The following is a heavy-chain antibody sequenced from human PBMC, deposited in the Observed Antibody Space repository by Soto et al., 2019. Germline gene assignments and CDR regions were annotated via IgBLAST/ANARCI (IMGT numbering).Heavy chain of an antibody. V-gene: IGHV4-34*01. J-gene: IGHJ5*02. CDR2: INHSGST. Sequence: QVQLQQWGAGLLKPSETLSLTCAVYGGSFSGYYWSWIRQPPGKGLEWIGEINHSGSTNYNPSLKSRVTISVDTSKNQFSLKLSSVTAADTAVYYCARGVAIVVVPAARRAWFDPWGQGTLVTVSS. CDR3: ARGVAIVVVPAARRAWFDP. CDR1: GGSFSGYY. D-gene: IGHD2-2*01.